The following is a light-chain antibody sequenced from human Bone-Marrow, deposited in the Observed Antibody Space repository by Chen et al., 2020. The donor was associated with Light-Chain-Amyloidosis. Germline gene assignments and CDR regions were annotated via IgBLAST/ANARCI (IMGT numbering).Light chain of an antibody. CDR2: RDT. V-gene: IGLV3-25*03. Sequence: SYELTQPPSVSVSPGQTARITCSGDDLPTKYAYWYQQKPGQAPVLVIHRDTERPSGLSERFSGSSTRTTSTLTISGVQAEDEADYHCQSADSSGTYEVIFGGGTKLTVL. J-gene: IGLJ2*01. CDR3: QSADSSGTYEVI. CDR1: DLPTKY.